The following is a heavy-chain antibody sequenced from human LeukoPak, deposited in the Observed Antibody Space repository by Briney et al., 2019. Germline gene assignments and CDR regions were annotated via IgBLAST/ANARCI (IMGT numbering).Heavy chain of an antibody. Sequence: ASVKVSCKASGGTFSSYAISWVRQAAGQGLEWMGWTSPNTGYIYYARKFQGRMTMATNTATRTVYMELSSLRSEDTAVYYCATSRYCSNGVCPFDYWGQGTLVTVSS. CDR3: ATSRYCSNGVCPFDY. V-gene: IGHV1-8*02. J-gene: IGHJ4*02. CDR1: GGTFSSYA. D-gene: IGHD2-8*01. CDR2: TSPNTGYI.